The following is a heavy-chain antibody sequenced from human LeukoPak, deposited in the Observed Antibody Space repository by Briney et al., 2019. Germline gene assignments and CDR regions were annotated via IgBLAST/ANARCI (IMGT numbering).Heavy chain of an antibody. CDR3: AITYYDSSVYYFDY. CDR2: INHSGST. V-gene: IGHV4-34*01. CDR1: GGSFSGYY. J-gene: IGHJ4*02. D-gene: IGHD3-22*01. Sequence: SETLSLTCAVYGGSFSGYYWSWIRQPPGKGLEWIGEINHSGSTNYNPSLKSRVTISVDTSKNQFSLKLSSVTAADTAVYYCAITYYDSSVYYFDYWGQGTLVTVSS.